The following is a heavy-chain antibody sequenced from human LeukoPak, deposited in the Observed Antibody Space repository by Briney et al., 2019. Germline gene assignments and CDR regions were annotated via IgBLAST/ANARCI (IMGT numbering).Heavy chain of an antibody. Sequence: SETLSLTCTVSGGSISSYYWSWIRQPAGKGLEWIGRIYSSGSTVYNPSLKSRVSMSVDTSKNQFSLKLSSVTAADTAVYYCARSGYSSSWYPPEYFQHWGQGTLVTVSS. CDR3: ARSGYSSSWYPPEYFQH. CDR1: GGSISSYY. D-gene: IGHD6-13*01. J-gene: IGHJ1*01. V-gene: IGHV4-4*07. CDR2: IYSSGST.